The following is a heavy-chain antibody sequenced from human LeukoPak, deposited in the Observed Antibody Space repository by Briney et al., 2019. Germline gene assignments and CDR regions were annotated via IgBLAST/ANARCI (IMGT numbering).Heavy chain of an antibody. CDR3: ARDLEVRGVIGSHLFDY. D-gene: IGHD3-10*01. V-gene: IGHV1-18*01. Sequence: ASVKVSCKASGYTFTSYGISWVRQAPGQGLEWMGWISAYNGNTNYAQNLQGRVTMTTDTSTSTAYMELRSLRSDDTAVYYCARDLEVRGVIGSHLFDYWGQGTLGTVSS. CDR2: ISAYNGNT. CDR1: GYTFTSYG. J-gene: IGHJ4*02.